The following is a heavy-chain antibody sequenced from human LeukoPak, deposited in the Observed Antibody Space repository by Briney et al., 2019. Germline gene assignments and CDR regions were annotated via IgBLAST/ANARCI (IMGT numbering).Heavy chain of an antibody. CDR2: IYYSGST. V-gene: IGHV4-59*01. CDR3: ARYKGYYYYYMDV. J-gene: IGHJ6*03. CDR1: GGSISSYY. Sequence: PSETLSLTCTVSGGSISSYYWSWIRQPPGKGLEWIGYIYYSGSTNNNPSLKSRVTISVDTSKNQFSLKLSSVTAADTAVYYCARYKGYYYYYMDVWGKGTTVTVSS. D-gene: IGHD1-14*01.